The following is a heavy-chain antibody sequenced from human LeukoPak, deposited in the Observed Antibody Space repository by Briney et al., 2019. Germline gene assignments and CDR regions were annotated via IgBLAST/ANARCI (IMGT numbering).Heavy chain of an antibody. CDR3: ARGRLDYGDPRYFDY. V-gene: IGHV3-11*06. CDR2: ISSSSSYT. D-gene: IGHD4-17*01. CDR1: GFTFSDYY. Sequence: PGGSLRLSCAASGFTFSDYYMSWIRQAPGKGLEWVSYISSSSSYTNYADSVKGRFTISRDNAKNSLYLQMNSLRAEDTAVYYCARGRLDYGDPRYFDYWGQGTLVTVSS. J-gene: IGHJ4*02.